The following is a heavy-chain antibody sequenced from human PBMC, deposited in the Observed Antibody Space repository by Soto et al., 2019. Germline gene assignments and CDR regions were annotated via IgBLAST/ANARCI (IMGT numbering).Heavy chain of an antibody. V-gene: IGHV3-30*18. D-gene: IGHD3-22*01. J-gene: IGHJ4*02. CDR2: ISYDGSNK. Sequence: GGSLRLSCAASGFTFSSYGMHWVRQAPGKGLEWVAVISYDGSNKYYADSVKGRFTISRDNSKNTLYLQMNSLRAEDTAVYYCAKDRKTYYYDSSGYTDYWGQGTLVTVSS. CDR3: AKDRKTYYYDSSGYTDY. CDR1: GFTFSSYG.